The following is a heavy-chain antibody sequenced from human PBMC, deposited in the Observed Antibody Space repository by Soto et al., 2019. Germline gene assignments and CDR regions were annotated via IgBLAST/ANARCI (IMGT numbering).Heavy chain of an antibody. D-gene: IGHD3-9*01. Sequence: PGGSLRLSCEASGFTFSRYAMSWVRQATGKGLEWVSGISGSGGSTFYADSVKGRFTISRDNSKNTLYLQMNSLRAEDTAVYYCAKDLASYYLLTGYVFDPWGQGTLVTVSS. V-gene: IGHV3-23*01. CDR2: ISGSGGST. CDR1: GFTFSRYA. CDR3: AKDLASYYLLTGYVFDP. J-gene: IGHJ5*02.